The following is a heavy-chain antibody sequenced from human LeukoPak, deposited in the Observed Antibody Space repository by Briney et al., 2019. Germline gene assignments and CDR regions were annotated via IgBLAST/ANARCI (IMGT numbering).Heavy chain of an antibody. J-gene: IGHJ3*02. CDR2: MNPSSGNT. V-gene: IGHV1-8*01. CDR3: AREDYYGSGSYDAFDI. Sequence: SVKVSCKASGYTFTSYDINWVRQATGQGLEWMGWMNPSSGNTGYAQKLQGRVTMTRNTSISTAYMELSSLRSEDTAVYYCAREDYYGSGSYDAFDIWGQGTMVTVSS. D-gene: IGHD3-10*01. CDR1: GYTFTSYD.